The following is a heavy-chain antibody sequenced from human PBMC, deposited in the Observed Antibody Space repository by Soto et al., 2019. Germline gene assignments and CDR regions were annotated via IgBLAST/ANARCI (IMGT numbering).Heavy chain of an antibody. CDR2: ISAYNGNT. V-gene: IGHV1-18*01. CDR1: GYTFTSYG. D-gene: IGHD3-3*01. J-gene: IGHJ4*02. CDR3: ARDPAPRTYYDFWSGYYTEGYYFDY. Sequence: QVQLVQSGAEVKKPGASVKVSCKASGYTFTSYGISWVRQAPGQGLEWMGWISAYNGNTNYAQKLQGRVTMTTDTSTSTAYMELRSLRSDDTAVYYCARDPAPRTYYDFWSGYYTEGYYFDYWGQGTLVTVSS.